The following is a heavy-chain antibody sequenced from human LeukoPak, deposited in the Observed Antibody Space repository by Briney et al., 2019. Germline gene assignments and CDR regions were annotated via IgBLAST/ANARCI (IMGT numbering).Heavy chain of an antibody. CDR3: ARAAVAAIGAFDI. J-gene: IGHJ3*02. D-gene: IGHD6-19*01. Sequence: PSETLSLTCTVSGGSISSHYWSWIRQPPGKGLEWIGHIYYSGSTNYNPSLKSRVTISVDTSKNQFSLKLSSVTAADTAVYYCARAAVAAIGAFDIWGQGTMVTVSS. CDR2: IYYSGST. CDR1: GGSISSHY. V-gene: IGHV4-59*11.